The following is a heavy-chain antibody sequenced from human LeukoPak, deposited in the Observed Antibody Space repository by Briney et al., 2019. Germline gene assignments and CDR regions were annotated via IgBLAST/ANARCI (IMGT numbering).Heavy chain of an antibody. CDR2: ISGSGGST. D-gene: IGHD3-10*01. J-gene: IGHJ4*02. V-gene: IGHV3-23*01. CDR3: AKWASYYYGSGSKNIDY. CDR1: GFTFSSYA. Sequence: TGGSLGLSCAASGFTFSSYAMSWVRQAPGKGLEWVSAISGSGGSTYYADSVRGRFTISRDNSKNTLYLQMNSLRAEDTAVYYCAKWASYYYGSGSKNIDYWGQGTLVAVSS.